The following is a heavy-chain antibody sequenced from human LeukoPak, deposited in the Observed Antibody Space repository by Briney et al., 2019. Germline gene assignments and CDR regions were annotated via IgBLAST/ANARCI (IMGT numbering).Heavy chain of an antibody. V-gene: IGHV4-59*01. CDR3: ASQWGWESYYGY. Sequence: SETLSLTCTVSGGSISSYYWSWIRQPPGKGLEWIGYIYYSGSTNYNPSLKSRVTISVDTSKNQFSLKLSSVTAADTAVYYCASQWGWESYYGYWGQGALVTVSS. J-gene: IGHJ4*02. CDR1: GGSISSYY. D-gene: IGHD3-16*01. CDR2: IYYSGST.